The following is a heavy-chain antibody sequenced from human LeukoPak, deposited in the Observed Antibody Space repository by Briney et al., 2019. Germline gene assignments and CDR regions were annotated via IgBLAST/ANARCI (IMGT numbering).Heavy chain of an antibody. D-gene: IGHD1-26*01. J-gene: IGHJ3*02. CDR1: GFSVSSNY. CDR2: IYSGGNT. V-gene: IGHV3-53*01. CDR3: TKDIGSWSGVYDAFDI. Sequence: GGSLRLSCAASGFSVSSNYMSWVRQAPGKGLEWVSVIYSGGNTYYADSVKGRFTISRDNSKNTLYLQMNSLRAEDTALYYCTKDIGSWSGVYDAFDIWGQGTMVTVSS.